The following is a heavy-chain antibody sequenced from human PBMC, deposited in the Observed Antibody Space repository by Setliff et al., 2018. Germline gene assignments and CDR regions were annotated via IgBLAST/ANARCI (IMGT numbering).Heavy chain of an antibody. CDR1: GFTFSSYG. CDR3: SSYLVS. Sequence: PGGSLRLSCAASGFTFSSYGMHWVRQAPGKGLEWVAYISSSSSTIYYADSVKGRFTISRDNARNLLYLQMNSLRVDDTAVYYCSSYLVSWGQGALVTVSS. J-gene: IGHJ4*02. V-gene: IGHV3-48*04. D-gene: IGHD2-21*01. CDR2: ISSSSSTI.